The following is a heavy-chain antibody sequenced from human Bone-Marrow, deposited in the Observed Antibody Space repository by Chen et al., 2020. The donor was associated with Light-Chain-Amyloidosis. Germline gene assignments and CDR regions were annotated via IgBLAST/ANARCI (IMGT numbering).Heavy chain of an antibody. D-gene: IGHD6-13*01. CDR3: ARDRRQQLVRGWFDP. J-gene: IGHJ5*02. Sequence: QVQLGQSGAEVKKPGASVKVSCKASGYTFTGYYMHWVRQAPGQGLEWLGWINPNRGGTNYAQKFQGRVTMTRDTSISTAYMELSRLRSDDTAVYYCARDRRQQLVRGWFDPWGQGTLVTVSS. V-gene: IGHV1-2*02. CDR2: INPNRGGT. CDR1: GYTFTGYY.